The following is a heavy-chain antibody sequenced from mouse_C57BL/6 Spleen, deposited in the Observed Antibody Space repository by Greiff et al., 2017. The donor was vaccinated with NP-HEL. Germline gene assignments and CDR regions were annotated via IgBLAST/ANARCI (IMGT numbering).Heavy chain of an antibody. CDR3: TRSALVRRAMDY. Sequence: VQLQQSGAELVRPGASVTLSCKASGYTFTDYEMHWVKQTPVHGLEWIGAIDPETGGTAYNQKFKGKAILTADKSSSTAYMELRSLTSEDSAVYYCTRSALVRRAMDYWGQGTSVTVSS. CDR1: GYTFTDYE. CDR2: IDPETGGT. J-gene: IGHJ4*01. V-gene: IGHV1-15*01. D-gene: IGHD2-14*01.